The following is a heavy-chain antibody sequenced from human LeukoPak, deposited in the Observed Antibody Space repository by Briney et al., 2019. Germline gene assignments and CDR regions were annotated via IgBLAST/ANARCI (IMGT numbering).Heavy chain of an antibody. CDR1: GFTFSDYD. CDR2: MSLSTSGK. Sequence: GGSLRLSCAASGFTFSDYDMSWVRQTPGKGLEWVSSMSLSTSGKTYADSVKGRFTVSTDKAKNTLDLQMTGLRAEDTAVYYCARERGRGRDSPWFDYWGQGTLVTVSS. V-gene: IGHV3-23*01. J-gene: IGHJ4*02. D-gene: IGHD1-26*01. CDR3: ARERGRGRDSPWFDY.